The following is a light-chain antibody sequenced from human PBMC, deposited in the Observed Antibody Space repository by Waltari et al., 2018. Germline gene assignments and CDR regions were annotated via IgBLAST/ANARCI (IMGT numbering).Light chain of an antibody. CDR1: SSDVGGYKY. Sequence: QSALTQPASVSGSPGQSITISCTETSSDVGGYKYVSWYQQHPGKAPKLIIFDVSNRPSGVSNLFSGSKSGNTASLTVSGLQADDEADYYCSSYTTVSSVIFGGGTRLTVL. CDR2: DVS. J-gene: IGLJ2*01. CDR3: SSYTTVSSVI. V-gene: IGLV2-14*03.